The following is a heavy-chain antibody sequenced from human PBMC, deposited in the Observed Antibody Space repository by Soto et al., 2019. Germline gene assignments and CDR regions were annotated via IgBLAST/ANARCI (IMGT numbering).Heavy chain of an antibody. CDR2: IYYSGST. Sequence: PSETLSLTCTVSGGSISSSSYCWGWIRQPPGKGLEWIGSIYYSGSTYYNPSLKSRITMSVDTSKNQFSLNLNSVTAADTAVYYCARVLSRFKDHHFAYWGQGILVTVSS. J-gene: IGHJ4*02. V-gene: IGHV4-39*07. CDR3: ARVLSRFKDHHFAY. D-gene: IGHD3-3*01. CDR1: GGSISSSSYC.